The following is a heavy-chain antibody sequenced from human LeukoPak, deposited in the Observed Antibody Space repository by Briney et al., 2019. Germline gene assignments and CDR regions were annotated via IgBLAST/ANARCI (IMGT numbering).Heavy chain of an antibody. CDR3: ARVPRWLERNWFDP. Sequence: SETLSLTCAVYGGSFSGYYWSWIRQPPGKGLEWIGEINHSGSTNYNLSLKSRVTISVDTSKNQFSLKLSSVTAADTAVYYCARVPRWLERNWFDPWGQGTLVTVSS. V-gene: IGHV4-34*01. D-gene: IGHD1-1*01. J-gene: IGHJ5*02. CDR2: INHSGST. CDR1: GGSFSGYY.